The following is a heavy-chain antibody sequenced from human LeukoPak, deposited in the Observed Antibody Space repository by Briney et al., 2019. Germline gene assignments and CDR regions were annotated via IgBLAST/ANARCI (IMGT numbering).Heavy chain of an antibody. CDR3: ARSRGAGPGAYFDY. CDR2: ISNSGSYT. D-gene: IGHD6-19*01. CDR1: GFSFGDYY. J-gene: IGHJ4*02. Sequence: GGSLRLSCAVSGFSFGDYYMSWIRQAPGQGLEWVSYISNSGSYTNYADSVEGRFTISRDNAENSLYLQMNSLRAEDTAVYYCARSRGAGPGAYFDYWGQGTLVTVTS. V-gene: IGHV3-11*03.